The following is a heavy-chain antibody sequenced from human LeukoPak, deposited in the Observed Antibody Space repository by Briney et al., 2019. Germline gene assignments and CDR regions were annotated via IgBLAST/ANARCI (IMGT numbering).Heavy chain of an antibody. CDR3: ASGGADSYGLLGPLDY. J-gene: IGHJ4*02. D-gene: IGHD5-18*01. V-gene: IGHV4-31*03. CDR2: IYYSGST. CDR1: GGSISSGGYY. Sequence: SGTLSLTCTVSGGSISSGGYYWSWIRQHPGKGLEWIGYIYYSGSTYYNPSLKSRVTISVDTSKNQFSLKLSSVTAADTAVYYCASGGADSYGLLGPLDYWGQGTLVTVPS.